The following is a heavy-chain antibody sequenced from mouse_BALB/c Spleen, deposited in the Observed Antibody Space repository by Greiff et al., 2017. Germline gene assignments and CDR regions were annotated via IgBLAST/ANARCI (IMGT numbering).Heavy chain of an antibody. J-gene: IGHJ4*01. V-gene: IGHV14-3*02. CDR3: ARRYDDAMDY. CDR2: IDPANGNT. Sequence: VQLQQSGAELVKPGASVKLSCTASGFNIKDTYMHWVKQRPEQGLEWIGRIDPANGNTKYDPKFQGKATITADTSSNTAYLQLSSLTSADTAVYYCARRYDDAMDYWGQGTSVTVSS. CDR1: GFNIKDTY. D-gene: IGHD2-14*01.